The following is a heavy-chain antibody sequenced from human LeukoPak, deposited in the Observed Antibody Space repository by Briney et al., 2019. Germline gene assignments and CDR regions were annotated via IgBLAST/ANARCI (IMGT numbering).Heavy chain of an antibody. D-gene: IGHD6-13*01. Sequence: GASVKVSCKASGGTFSSYTISWVRQAPGQGLEWMGRIIPILGIANYAQKFQGRVTITADKSTSTAYMELSSLRSEDTAVYYCARDGYSSSWYERGDAFDIWGLGTMVTVSS. CDR1: GGTFSSYT. CDR2: IIPILGIA. J-gene: IGHJ3*02. CDR3: ARDGYSSSWYERGDAFDI. V-gene: IGHV1-69*04.